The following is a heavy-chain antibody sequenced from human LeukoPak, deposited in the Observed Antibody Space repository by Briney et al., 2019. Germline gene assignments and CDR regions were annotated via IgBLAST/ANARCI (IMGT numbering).Heavy chain of an antibody. Sequence: SETLSLTCTVSGSTISRYYWSWIRQSPGKGLEWIGYIYSTGSTNSSPSLKSRVTISVDTSKNQFSLILRSVTAADTAMYYCARHESAVGPLFHWGQGVLVTVSS. D-gene: IGHD1-26*01. CDR2: IYSTGST. J-gene: IGHJ4*02. CDR3: ARHESAVGPLFH. CDR1: GSTISRYY. V-gene: IGHV4-59*08.